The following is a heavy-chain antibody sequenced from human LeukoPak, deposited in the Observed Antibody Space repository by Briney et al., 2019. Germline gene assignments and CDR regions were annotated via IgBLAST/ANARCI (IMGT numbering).Heavy chain of an antibody. CDR2: IYTSGST. J-gene: IGHJ3*02. Sequence: KPSQTLSLTCTVSGGSISSGSYYGSWIRQPAGKGLEWIGRIYTSGSTNYNPSLKSRVTISVDTSKNQFSLKLSSVTAADTAVYYCARGRAMVQTRNLLDAFDIWGQGTMVTVSS. D-gene: IGHD4/OR15-4a*01. CDR1: GGSISSGSYY. CDR3: ARGRAMVQTRNLLDAFDI. V-gene: IGHV4-61*02.